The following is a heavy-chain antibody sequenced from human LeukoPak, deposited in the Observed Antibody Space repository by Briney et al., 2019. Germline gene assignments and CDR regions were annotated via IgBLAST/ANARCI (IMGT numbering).Heavy chain of an antibody. CDR3: TRRVDATRWYDP. J-gene: IGHJ5*02. CDR2: ISGDGGST. V-gene: IGHV3-74*01. Sequence: GGSLRLSCAASEFTFSSYWMHWVCHAPGEGLVWVSRISGDGGSTSYADSVKGRITISRDNGKNTLYLQMNSLRAEDTAVYYCTRRVDATRWYDPWGQGTLVTVSS. D-gene: IGHD2-15*01. CDR1: EFTFSSYW.